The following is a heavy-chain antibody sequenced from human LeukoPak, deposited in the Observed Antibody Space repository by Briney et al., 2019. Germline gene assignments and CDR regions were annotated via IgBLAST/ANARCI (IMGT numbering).Heavy chain of an antibody. Sequence: SGTLSLTCTVSGYSISRGDYRGWLQAPPEGGVGVIGSSYDGSSTYYNDSVKGRVTISVDTSKNKFSLQLNTVTAADTAVYYCARHNYNGSGTMGAFDIWGQGTMVTVSS. J-gene: IGHJ3*02. CDR1: GYSISRGDY. D-gene: IGHD3-10*01. V-gene: IGHV4-38-2*02. CDR3: ARHNYNGSGTMGAFDI. CDR2: SYDGSST.